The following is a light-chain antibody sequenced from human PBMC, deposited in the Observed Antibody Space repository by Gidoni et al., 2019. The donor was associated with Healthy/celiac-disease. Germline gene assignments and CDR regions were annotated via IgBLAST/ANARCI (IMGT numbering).Light chain of an antibody. CDR3: QQYYSTPYT. CDR2: WSS. V-gene: IGKV4-1*01. J-gene: IGKJ2*01. Sequence: DIVMTQSPDSLAVSLGERATINCKSSQGVLYSSNNKNYCAWYQQKPGQPPKLLIYWSSTRESGVPDRFSGSGSGTDFTLTISSLQAEDVAVYYCQQYYSTPYTFGQGTKLEIK. CDR1: QGVLYSSNNKNY.